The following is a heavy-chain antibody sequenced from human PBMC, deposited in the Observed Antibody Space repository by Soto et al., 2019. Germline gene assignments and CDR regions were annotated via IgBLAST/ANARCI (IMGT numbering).Heavy chain of an antibody. J-gene: IGHJ5*02. CDR1: GFTFGDYY. CDR2: ISGSGGST. Sequence: GGSLRLSCAASGFTFGDYYMSWIRQAPGKGLEWVSAISGSGGSTYYADSVKGRFTISRDNSKNTLYLQMNSLRAEDTAVYYCAKEPGDYVRQNWFDPWGQGTLVTVSS. CDR3: AKEPGDYVRQNWFDP. D-gene: IGHD4-17*01. V-gene: IGHV3-23*01.